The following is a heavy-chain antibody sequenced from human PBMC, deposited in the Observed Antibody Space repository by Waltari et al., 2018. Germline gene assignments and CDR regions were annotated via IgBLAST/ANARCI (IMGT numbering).Heavy chain of an antibody. CDR3: ARLEVVVAATPDY. V-gene: IGHV3-48*03. CDR1: GFTFSSYE. CDR2: ISSSGSTI. D-gene: IGHD2-15*01. Sequence: EVQLVESGGGLVQPGGSLRLSCAASGFTFSSYEMHWVRQAPGKGLEWVSYISSSGSTIYYADSVKGRFTISRDNAKNSLYLQMNSLRAEDTAVYYCARLEVVVAATPDYWGQGTLVTVSS. J-gene: IGHJ4*02.